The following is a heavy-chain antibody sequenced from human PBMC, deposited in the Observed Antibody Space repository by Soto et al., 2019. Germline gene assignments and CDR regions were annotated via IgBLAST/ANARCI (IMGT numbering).Heavy chain of an antibody. J-gene: IGHJ5*02. Sequence: SVKVSCKASGGTFSSYAISWVRQAPGQGLEWMGGIIPIFGTANHAQKFQGRVTITADESTSTAYMELSSLRSEDTAVYYCARVPSGYYDSSGPYPHWFDPWGQGTLVTVSS. D-gene: IGHD3-22*01. CDR2: IIPIFGTA. CDR1: GGTFSSYA. CDR3: ARVPSGYYDSSGPYPHWFDP. V-gene: IGHV1-69*13.